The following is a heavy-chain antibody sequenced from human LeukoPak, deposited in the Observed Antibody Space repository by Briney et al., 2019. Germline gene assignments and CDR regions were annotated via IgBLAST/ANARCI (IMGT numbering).Heavy chain of an antibody. V-gene: IGHV1-8*03. CDR1: GYTFTSYD. D-gene: IGHD7-27*01. CDR2: MNPNSGNT. J-gene: IGHJ3*02. CDR3: ARRSGSWGAFDI. Sequence: ASVKVSCKASGYTFTSYDINWVRQATGQGLEWMGWMNPNSGNTGYAQKFQGRVTITRNTSISTAYMELSSLRSEDTAVYYCARRSGSWGAFDIWGQGTMVTVSS.